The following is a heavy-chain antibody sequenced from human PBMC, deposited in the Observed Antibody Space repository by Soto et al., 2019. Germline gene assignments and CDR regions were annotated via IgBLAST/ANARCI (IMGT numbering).Heavy chain of an antibody. CDR3: ARDHLDIVVVPAATTHYYYYGMDV. V-gene: IGHV4-34*01. Sequence: SETLSLTCAVYGGSFSGYYWSWIRQPPGKGLEWIGEINHSGSTNYNPSLKSRVTISVDTSKDQFSLKLSSVTAADTAVYYCARDHLDIVVVPAATTHYYYYGMDVWGQGTTVTVSS. D-gene: IGHD2-2*01. J-gene: IGHJ6*02. CDR1: GGSFSGYY. CDR2: INHSGST.